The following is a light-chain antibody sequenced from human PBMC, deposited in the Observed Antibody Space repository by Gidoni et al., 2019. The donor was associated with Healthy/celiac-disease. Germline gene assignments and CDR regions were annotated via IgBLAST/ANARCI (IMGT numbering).Light chain of an antibody. Sequence: NFMLTQPHSVSESQGKTVTISCTRSSGSIASNYVKWYQQRPGSAPTTVIYEDNQRPSGVPDRFSGSIDSSSNSASLTISGLKTEDEADYYCQSYDSSNWVFGGGTKLTVL. CDR3: QSYDSSNWV. CDR1: SGSIASNY. V-gene: IGLV6-57*03. CDR2: EDN. J-gene: IGLJ3*02.